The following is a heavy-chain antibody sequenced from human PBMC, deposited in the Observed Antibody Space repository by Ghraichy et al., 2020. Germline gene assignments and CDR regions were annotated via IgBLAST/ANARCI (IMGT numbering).Heavy chain of an antibody. D-gene: IGHD2-15*01. CDR2: ISGSGGST. Sequence: GGSLRLSCAASGFTFSSYAMSWVRQAPGKGLEWVSAISGSGGSTYYADSVKGRFTISRDNSKNTLYLQMNSLRAEDTAVYYCAKDALYCSGGSCHTYYFDYWGQGTLVTVSS. J-gene: IGHJ4*02. CDR1: GFTFSSYA. V-gene: IGHV3-23*01. CDR3: AKDALYCSGGSCHTYYFDY.